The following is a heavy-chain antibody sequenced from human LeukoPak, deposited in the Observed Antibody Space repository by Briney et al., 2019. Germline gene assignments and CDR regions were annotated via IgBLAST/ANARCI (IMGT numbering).Heavy chain of an antibody. V-gene: IGHV3-30*18. Sequence: PGRSLRLSCAASGFTFSSYGMHWVRQAPGKGLEWVAVISYDGSNKYYADSVKGRFTISRDNSKNTLYLQMNSLRVEDTAVYYCAKDRGGYCSSTSCYFGPFDPWGQGTLVTVSS. CDR2: ISYDGSNK. J-gene: IGHJ5*02. D-gene: IGHD2-2*01. CDR3: AKDRGGYCSSTSCYFGPFDP. CDR1: GFTFSSYG.